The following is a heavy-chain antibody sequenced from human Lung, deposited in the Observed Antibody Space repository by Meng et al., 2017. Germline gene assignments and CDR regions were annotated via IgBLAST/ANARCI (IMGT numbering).Heavy chain of an antibody. CDR2: VYFSGST. V-gene: IGHV4-61*08. Sequence: QLQPQSEGQGLGTPVRTLSPTCTASGASVSSGGYYWSWIRQPPGKGLEWIGYVYFSGSTNYNPSLKSRVTIPLDTSKNQFSLKLNSVTAADTAVYYCARGGTVVNLGYWGSGTLVTVSS. J-gene: IGHJ4*02. CDR3: ARGGTVVNLGY. CDR1: GASVSSGGYY. D-gene: IGHD4-23*01.